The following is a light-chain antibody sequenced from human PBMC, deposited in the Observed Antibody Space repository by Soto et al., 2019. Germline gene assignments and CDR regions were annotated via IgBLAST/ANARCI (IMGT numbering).Light chain of an antibody. CDR3: QQSYNSPTIT. Sequence: PMTQSPSSLSASVGDRVKITGRAGQSIFSSLNWYQQRPGKAHTLMIYAASSLQSGVPSRFRGSGYGTDFALTITSLQPEDFATYYCQQSYNSPTITFGQGTRLEIK. J-gene: IGKJ5*01. CDR2: AAS. CDR1: QSIFSS. V-gene: IGKV1-39*01.